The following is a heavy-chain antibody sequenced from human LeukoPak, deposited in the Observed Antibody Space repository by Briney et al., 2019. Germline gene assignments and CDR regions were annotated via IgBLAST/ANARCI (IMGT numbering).Heavy chain of an antibody. CDR1: GFTFSSYA. V-gene: IGHV3-23*01. CDR3: AKADDSSGYYYAGLDY. Sequence: ESGGSLRLSCAASGFTFSSYAMSWVRQAPGKGLEWVSAISGSGRTTYYADSVKGRFTISRDNPKSTLYLQMNSLRAEDTAVYYCAKADDSSGYYYAGLDYWGQGTLVTVSS. D-gene: IGHD3-22*01. J-gene: IGHJ4*02. CDR2: ISGSGRTT.